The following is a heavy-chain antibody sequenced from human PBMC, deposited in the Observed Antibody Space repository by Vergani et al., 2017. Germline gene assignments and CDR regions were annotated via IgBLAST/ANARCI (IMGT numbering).Heavy chain of an antibody. J-gene: IGHJ6*02. V-gene: IGHV3-30*18. CDR1: GFTFSSYG. CDR3: AKDRGSSDYDYYYGMDV. D-gene: IGHD1-26*01. CDR2: ISFDGSNK. Sequence: QVQLVESGGGVVQPGRSLRLSCATSGFTFSSYGMHWVRQTPGKGLEWVAVISFDGSNKYYADSVKGRFTISRDNSKNTLYLQMNSLRAEDTALYYCAKDRGSSDYDYYYGMDVWGQGTTVTVSS.